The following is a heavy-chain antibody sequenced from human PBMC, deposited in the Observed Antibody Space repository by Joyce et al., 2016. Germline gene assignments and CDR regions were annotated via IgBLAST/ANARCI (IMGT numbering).Heavy chain of an antibody. CDR2: IYYSGSN. V-gene: IGHV4-39*01. CDR3: ETYDYGSGSYYPSDYYYYMDV. Sequence: QLQLQESGPGLVKPSETLSLTCTVSGGSISSSSYYWGWIRQPPGKGLEWIGSIYYSGSNYYNPSFKSRVTISVDTSKNQFSLKLSYVTATDTAVYYCETYDYGSGSYYPSDYYYYMDVWGKGTTVTVSS. CDR1: GGSISSSSYY. D-gene: IGHD3-10*01. J-gene: IGHJ6*03.